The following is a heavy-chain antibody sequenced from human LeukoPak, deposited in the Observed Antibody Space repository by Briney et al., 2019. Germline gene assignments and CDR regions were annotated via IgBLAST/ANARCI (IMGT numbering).Heavy chain of an antibody. CDR1: GDSVSRNSAA. CDR3: ARDSLYSNTYGYFDY. CDR2: TYYRSKWYN. J-gene: IGHJ4*02. Sequence: SQTLSPTCAISGDSVSRNSAAWNWIRQSPSRGLEWLGRTYYRSKWYNDYAVSVKSRITINPDTSKNQFSPQLNSVIPEDTAVYYCARDSLYSNTYGYFDYWGQGTLVTVSS. D-gene: IGHD4-11*01. V-gene: IGHV6-1*01.